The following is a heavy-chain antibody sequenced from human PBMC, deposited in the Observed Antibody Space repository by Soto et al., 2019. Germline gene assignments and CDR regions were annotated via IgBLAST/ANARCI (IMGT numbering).Heavy chain of an antibody. J-gene: IGHJ4*02. CDR2: ISWNSGSI. Sequence: EVQLVESGGGLVQPGRSLRLSCAASGFTFDDYAMHWVRQAPGKGLEWVSGISWNSGSIGYADSVKGRFTISRDNAKNSLYLQMNSLRAEDTALYYCAKVSPNHREYYFDYWGQGTLVTVSS. CDR3: AKVSPNHREYYFDY. V-gene: IGHV3-9*01. CDR1: GFTFDDYA.